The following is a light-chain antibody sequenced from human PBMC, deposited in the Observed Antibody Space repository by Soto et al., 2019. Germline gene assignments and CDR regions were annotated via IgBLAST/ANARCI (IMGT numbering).Light chain of an antibody. CDR2: GAS. CDR3: QQYGSSPIFS. CDR1: QSVSSTF. V-gene: IGKV3-20*01. Sequence: EIVLTQSPGTLSLSPGDSATLSCRASQSVSSTFLAWYQHKPGRPPRLLIHGASSRATGIPERFTGSGSGTDFTLTISRLEPEDFAVYYCQQYGSSPIFSFGPGTRVDI. J-gene: IGKJ3*01.